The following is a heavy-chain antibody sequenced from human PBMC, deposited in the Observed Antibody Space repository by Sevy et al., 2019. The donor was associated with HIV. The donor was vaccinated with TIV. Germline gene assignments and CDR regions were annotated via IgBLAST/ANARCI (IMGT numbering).Heavy chain of an antibody. D-gene: IGHD1-26*01. CDR3: ARVESGSTLDY. V-gene: IGHV1-2*02. Sequence: ASVKVSCKASGYTFSGYNMHWVRQAPGQGLEWMGWINPNSGGTNYAQKFQGRVTMTRDTSISTAYMELSRLRSDDTAVYYCARVESGSTLDYWGQGTLVTVSS. CDR2: INPNSGGT. J-gene: IGHJ4*02. CDR1: GYTFSGYN.